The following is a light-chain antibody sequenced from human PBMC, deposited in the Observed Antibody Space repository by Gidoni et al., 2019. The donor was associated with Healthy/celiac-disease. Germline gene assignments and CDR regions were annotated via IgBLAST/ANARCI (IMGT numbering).Light chain of an antibody. CDR2: AAS. Sequence: AIQLTQSPSSLSASVGDRVTITCRASQGIRNDLGWYQQKPGKAPKLLIYAASSLQSGVPSRFSGSGSGTDFTLTISSLQPEDFATYYCLQDYNYQFTFGPGTKVDIK. CDR1: QGIRND. CDR3: LQDYNYQFT. V-gene: IGKV1-6*01. J-gene: IGKJ3*01.